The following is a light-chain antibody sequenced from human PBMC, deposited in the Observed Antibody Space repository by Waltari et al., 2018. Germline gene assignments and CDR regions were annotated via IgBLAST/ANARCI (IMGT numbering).Light chain of an antibody. CDR1: QSISSW. J-gene: IGKJ1*01. CDR2: KAS. V-gene: IGKV1-5*03. Sequence: DIQMTQSPSTLSASVGDRVTITCRASQSISSWLAWYQQKPGKAPKLLIYKASSLESGVQSRFSGSGSGTEFTLTISSLQPDDFATYYCQQYNSYSGWTFGQGTKVEIK. CDR3: QQYNSYSGWT.